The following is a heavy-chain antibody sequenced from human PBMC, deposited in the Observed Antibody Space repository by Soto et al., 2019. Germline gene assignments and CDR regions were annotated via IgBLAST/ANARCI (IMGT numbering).Heavy chain of an antibody. CDR1: GGTFSSYA. Sequence: QVQLVQSGAEVKKPGSSVTVSCKDSGGTFSSYAISWVRQAPGQGLEWMGGIIPIFGTANYAQKFQGRVTITADESTSTADMELSSLRSEDTAVYYCAGRTPTVTCCGSFDYCGQGTLVTVSS. D-gene: IGHD4-17*01. V-gene: IGHV1-69*01. J-gene: IGHJ4*02. CDR3: AGRTPTVTCCGSFDY. CDR2: IIPIFGTA.